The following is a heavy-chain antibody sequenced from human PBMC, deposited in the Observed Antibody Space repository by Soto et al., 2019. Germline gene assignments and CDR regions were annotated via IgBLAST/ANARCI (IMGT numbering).Heavy chain of an antibody. V-gene: IGHV3-23*01. CDR2: ISGSGGST. CDR1: GFTFSSYA. CDR3: AKDYGMITFGGAAY. Sequence: GGSLRLSCAASGFTFSSYAMSRVRQAPGKGLEWVSAISGSGGSTYYADFVKGRFTISRDNSKNTLYLQMNSLRAEDTAVYYCAKDYGMITFGGAAYWGQGTLVTVSS. D-gene: IGHD3-16*01. J-gene: IGHJ4*02.